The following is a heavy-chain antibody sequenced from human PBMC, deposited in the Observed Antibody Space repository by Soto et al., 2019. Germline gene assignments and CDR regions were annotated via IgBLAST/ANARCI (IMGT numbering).Heavy chain of an antibody. CDR1: GFTLSNYA. CDR3: AKTNPSWSHTSGLNDWFDP. CDR2: VSGHSRSI. Sequence: DVQLLESGGGLVQPGGSLRLPCAASGFTLSNYAMSWVRQAPGKGLEWVSVVSGHSRSIYYADSVRGRFTISRDNSKNTLYLQMNSLRVEDTAVYHCAKTNPSWSHTSGLNDWFDPWGQGTLVTVSS. J-gene: IGHJ5*02. V-gene: IGHV3-23*01. D-gene: IGHD6-19*01.